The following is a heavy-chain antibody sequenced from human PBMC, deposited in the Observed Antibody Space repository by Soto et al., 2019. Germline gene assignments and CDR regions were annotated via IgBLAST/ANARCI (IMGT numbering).Heavy chain of an antibody. CDR3: ATSSDTGFDP. V-gene: IGHV1-18*04. J-gene: IGHJ5*02. Sequence: QLQLVQSAAEVKQPGASVRVSCKAYGYPFIKYGISWIRQAPEQGLEWMGWIKVDSGYTNYAQKFQGRVTMTADTSSDTAFMELRSLRLDDTAVYFCATSSDTGFDPWGQGTLVSVSS. D-gene: IGHD3-9*01. CDR1: GYPFIKYG. CDR2: IKVDSGYT.